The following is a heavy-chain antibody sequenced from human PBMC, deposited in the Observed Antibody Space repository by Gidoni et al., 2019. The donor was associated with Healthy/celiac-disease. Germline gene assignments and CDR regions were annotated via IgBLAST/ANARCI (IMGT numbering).Heavy chain of an antibody. Sequence: EVQLLESGGGLVQPGGSLRLSCSASGFTLSSYAMSWVRQAPGKGLEWVSAISGSGGSTYYADSVKGRFTISRDNSKNTLYLQMNSLRAEDTAVYYCASVPDFYYGMDVWGQGTTVTVSS. J-gene: IGHJ6*02. CDR3: ASVPDFYYGMDV. V-gene: IGHV3-23*01. CDR2: ISGSGGST. D-gene: IGHD6-6*01. CDR1: GFTLSSYA.